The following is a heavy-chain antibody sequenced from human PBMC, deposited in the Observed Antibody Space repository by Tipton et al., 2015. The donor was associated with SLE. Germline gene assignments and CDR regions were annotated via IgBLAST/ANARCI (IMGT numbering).Heavy chain of an antibody. CDR3: ARDKQWLVWGAFDI. CDR1: GGSFSGHY. CDR2: IYYSGST. D-gene: IGHD6-19*01. J-gene: IGHJ3*02. V-gene: IGHV4-59*11. Sequence: LRLSCAVYGGSFSGHYWSWIRQPPGKGLEWIGHIYYSGSTNYNPSLKSRVTISVDTSKNQFSLKLSSVTAADTAVYYCARDKQWLVWGAFDIWGQGTMVTVSS.